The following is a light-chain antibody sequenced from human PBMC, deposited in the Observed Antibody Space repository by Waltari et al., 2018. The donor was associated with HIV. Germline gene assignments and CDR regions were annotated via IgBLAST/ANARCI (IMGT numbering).Light chain of an antibody. CDR2: SNI. CDR1: SSHIGSNS. J-gene: IGLJ3*02. V-gene: IGLV1-44*01. Sequence: QSVLTQPPSASGTPGQRVTLSCSGSSSHIGSNSVTWYQHPPGTAPKVLMYSNIQRPSGVPERFSGSKSGTSASLAISGLQSEDEADYYCAAWDDSLNGPLFGGGTKLTVL. CDR3: AAWDDSLNGPL.